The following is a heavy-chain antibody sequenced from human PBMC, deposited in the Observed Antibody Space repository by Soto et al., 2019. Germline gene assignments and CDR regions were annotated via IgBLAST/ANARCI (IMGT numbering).Heavy chain of an antibody. Sequence: GGSLRLSCVASGFTLSNYGMHWVRQAPGKGLEWVAVISYDGSNKYYADSVKGRFTISRDNSKNTLYLQMNSLRAEDTAVHYRAKAMGATDAFHIWGQGTMVTVSS. CDR3: AKAMGATDAFHI. CDR2: ISYDGSNK. D-gene: IGHD1-26*01. J-gene: IGHJ3*02. V-gene: IGHV3-30*18. CDR1: GFTLSNYG.